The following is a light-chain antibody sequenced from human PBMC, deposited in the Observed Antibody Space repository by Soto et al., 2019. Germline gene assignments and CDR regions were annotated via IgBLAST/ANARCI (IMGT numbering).Light chain of an antibody. CDR3: SSFAGNNNLV. J-gene: IGLJ2*01. Sequence: QSALTQPPSASGSPGQSVTISCTGTSSDVGVYNYVSWYQQHPGKAPKLMIYEVSKRPSGVPDRFSGSKSGTTASLTVSGLQAEDEADSYCSSFAGNNNLVFGGGTKVTVL. V-gene: IGLV2-8*01. CDR1: SSDVGVYNY. CDR2: EVS.